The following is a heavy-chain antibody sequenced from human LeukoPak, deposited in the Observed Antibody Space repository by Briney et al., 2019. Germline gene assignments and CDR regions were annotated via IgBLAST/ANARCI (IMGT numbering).Heavy chain of an antibody. CDR2: MNPNSGNT. D-gene: IGHD3-9*01. CDR1: GYTFTSYD. V-gene: IGHV1-8*01. J-gene: IGHJ4*02. CDR3: ARGGRSFDWLLVGVDY. Sequence: ASVKVSCKASGYTFTSYDINWVRQATGQGLEWMGWMNPNSGNTGYAQKFQGRVTMTRSTSISAAYMELSSLRSEDTAVYYCARGGRSFDWLLVGVDYWGQGTLVTVSS.